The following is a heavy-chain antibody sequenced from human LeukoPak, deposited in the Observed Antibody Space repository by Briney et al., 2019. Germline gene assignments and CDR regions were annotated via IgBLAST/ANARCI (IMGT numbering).Heavy chain of an antibody. CDR3: ARGYYDTSAYSRDWYFDL. D-gene: IGHD3-22*01. V-gene: IGHV4-34*01. Sequence: SETLSLTCAIYGGSFSGYYWTWIRQPPGKGLEWIGEINHSGSTKYNPSLKSRVTISVDTSKNQFSLKLSSVTAADTAVYYCARGYYDTSAYSRDWYFDLWGRGTLVTVYS. J-gene: IGHJ2*01. CDR2: INHSGST. CDR1: GGSFSGYY.